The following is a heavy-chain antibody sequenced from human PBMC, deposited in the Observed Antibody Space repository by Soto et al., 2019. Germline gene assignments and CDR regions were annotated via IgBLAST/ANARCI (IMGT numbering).Heavy chain of an antibody. CDR2: IRGNGGKT. J-gene: IGHJ4*02. D-gene: IGHD2-2*01. V-gene: IGHV3-23*01. CDR1: GFNFRNYA. CDR3: AKEVWETVPAGIGY. Sequence: GGSLRLSCAASGFNFRNYAMSWVRQAPGKGLEWVSGIRGNGGKTYYADSVKGRFTISRDNSKNTLHLQMNSLRAEDTALYYCAKEVWETVPAGIGYWGRGSLVTVSS.